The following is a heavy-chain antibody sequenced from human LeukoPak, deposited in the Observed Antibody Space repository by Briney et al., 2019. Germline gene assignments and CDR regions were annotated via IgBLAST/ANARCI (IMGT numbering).Heavy chain of an antibody. CDR3: AKPKARYSSSPGAFDI. J-gene: IGHJ3*02. CDR1: GFTFSKYG. V-gene: IGHV3-30*02. D-gene: IGHD6-13*01. CDR2: IQFDGSNK. Sequence: GGSLRLSCAASGFTFSKYGMHWVRQAPGKGLEWVTFIQFDGSNKYYANSVKGRFTISRDNSKNTLYLQMNSLRAEDTAVYYCAKPKARYSSSPGAFDIWGQGTMVTVSS.